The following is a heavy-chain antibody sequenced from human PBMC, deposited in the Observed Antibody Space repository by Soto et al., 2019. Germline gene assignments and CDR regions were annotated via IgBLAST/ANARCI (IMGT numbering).Heavy chain of an antibody. D-gene: IGHD3-3*01. CDR1: GGGFRGYY. CDR2: INHSGST. V-gene: IGHV4-34*01. Sequence: ASGTLSPTCAVFGGGFRGYYWGWIRPPPGKGVEWIGEINHSGSTNYNPSLKSRVTISVDTSKDQFSLKLSSVTAADTAVYYCARALRFLEWLPSGYYGMDVWGQGTTVTVSS. J-gene: IGHJ6*02. CDR3: ARALRFLEWLPSGYYGMDV.